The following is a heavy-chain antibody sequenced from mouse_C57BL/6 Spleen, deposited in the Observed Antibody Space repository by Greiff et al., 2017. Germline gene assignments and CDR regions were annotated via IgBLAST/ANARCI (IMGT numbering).Heavy chain of an antibody. J-gene: IGHJ2*01. D-gene: IGHD3-1*01. CDR2: ISSGGSYT. V-gene: IGHV5-6*02. Sequence: DVKLVESGGDLVKPGGSLKLSCAASGFTFSSYGMSWVRQTPDKRLEWVATISSGGSYTYYTDSVKGRFTISRDNAKNTLYLQMSSLKSEDTAMYYCARHEELGVFDYWGQGTTLTVSS. CDR3: ARHEELGVFDY. CDR1: GFTFSSYG.